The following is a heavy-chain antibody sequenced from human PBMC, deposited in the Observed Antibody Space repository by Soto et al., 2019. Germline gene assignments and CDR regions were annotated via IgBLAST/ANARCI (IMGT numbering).Heavy chain of an antibody. CDR3: AIPLPKQQLVRGAFDH. J-gene: IGHJ4*02. Sequence: QVQLVQSGAEVKKPGSSVKLSCKTSGGTFRNYAINWVRQAPGQGLEWMGGSIPVFGTANYAQTFQGRFTTTADASTSIAYMGLSSLRSEDTAVYYCAIPLPKQQLVRGAFDHWGQGTLVTVAS. D-gene: IGHD6-13*01. CDR2: SIPVFGTA. CDR1: GGTFRNYA. V-gene: IGHV1-69*01.